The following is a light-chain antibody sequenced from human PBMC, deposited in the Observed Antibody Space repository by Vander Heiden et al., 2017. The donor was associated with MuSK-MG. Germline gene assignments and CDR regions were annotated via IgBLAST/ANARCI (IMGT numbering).Light chain of an antibody. CDR2: STN. Sequence: QPVVTQEPSFSVSPGGTVTLTCGLSSGSVSTSSYPSWYQQTPGQAPRTLIYSTNTRSSGVPDRFSGSIRGNKAALTITGAQADDESEYYCVLYMGSGTVVFGGGTKLTVL. CDR3: VLYMGSGTVV. J-gene: IGLJ2*01. V-gene: IGLV8-61*01. CDR1: SGSVSTSSY.